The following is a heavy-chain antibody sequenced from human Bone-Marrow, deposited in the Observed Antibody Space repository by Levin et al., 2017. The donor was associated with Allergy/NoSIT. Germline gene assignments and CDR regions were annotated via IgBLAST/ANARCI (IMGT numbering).Heavy chain of an antibody. CDR3: ARDDYGLPDY. D-gene: IGHD4-17*01. V-gene: IGHV1-46*01. Sequence: ASVKVSCKASGYSFTSHFIHWVRQAPGQGLEWMGIINPIGGSTTYAQKFQGRVPMARDPSTSTVYMELSSLRSEDTAVYYCARDDYGLPDYWGQGTLVTVSS. CDR2: INPIGGST. J-gene: IGHJ4*02. CDR1: GYSFTSHF.